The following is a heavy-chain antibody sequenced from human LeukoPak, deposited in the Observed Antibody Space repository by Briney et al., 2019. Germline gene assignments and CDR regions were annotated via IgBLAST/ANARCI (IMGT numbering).Heavy chain of an antibody. J-gene: IGHJ4*02. CDR3: ARQGDTGSWYFDY. CDR2: ISYDGSNK. V-gene: IGHV3-30-3*01. Sequence: PGRSLRLSCAASGFTFSYYAMHWVRQAPGKGLEWVAVISYDGSNKYYADSVKGRFTISRDNSKSTLYLQMDSLIAGDTAVYYCARQGDTGSWYFDYWGQGTPVTVSS. D-gene: IGHD2-21*02. CDR1: GFTFSYYA.